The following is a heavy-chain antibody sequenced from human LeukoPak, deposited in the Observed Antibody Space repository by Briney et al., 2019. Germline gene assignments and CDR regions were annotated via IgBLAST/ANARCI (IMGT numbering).Heavy chain of an antibody. CDR3: ARDRSITGTTSFDY. J-gene: IGHJ4*02. CDR1: GGTFSSYA. CDR2: IIPIFGTA. D-gene: IGHD1-7*01. Sequence: SVKVSCKASGGTFSSYAISWVRQAPGQGLEWMGGIIPIFGTAYYAQKFQGRVTITTDESTSTAYMELSSLRSEDTAVYYCARDRSITGTTSFDYWGQGTLVTVSS. V-gene: IGHV1-69*05.